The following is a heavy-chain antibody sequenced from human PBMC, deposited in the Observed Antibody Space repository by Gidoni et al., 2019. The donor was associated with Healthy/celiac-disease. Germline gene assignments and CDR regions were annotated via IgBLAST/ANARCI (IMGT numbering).Heavy chain of an antibody. V-gene: IGHV4-34*01. CDR1: GGSFSGYY. J-gene: IGHJ4*02. CDR3: ARGGAYYDFWSGYYGEYYFDY. Sequence: QVQLQQWGAGLLKPSATLSLTCAVDGGSFSGYYWSWIRQPPGKGLEWIGEINHSGSTNYNPSLKSRVTISVDTSKNQFSLKLSSVTAADTAVYYCARGGAYYDFWSGYYGEYYFDYWGQGTLVTVSS. D-gene: IGHD3-3*01. CDR2: INHSGST.